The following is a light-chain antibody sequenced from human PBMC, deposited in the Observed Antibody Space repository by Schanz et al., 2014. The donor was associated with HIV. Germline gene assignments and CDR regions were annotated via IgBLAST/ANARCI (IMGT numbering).Light chain of an antibody. CDR3: QQCVTYPYT. CDR1: QTIGRL. V-gene: IGKV1-5*03. CDR2: QAS. Sequence: IQLTQTPPSLSASVGDRVIITCRASQTIGRLMAWYQQKPGRAPKLLIYQASTLETGVPSRFSGSGSGTSFTLTITSLQPDDFATYYCQQCVTYPYTFGQGTKLDIK. J-gene: IGKJ2*01.